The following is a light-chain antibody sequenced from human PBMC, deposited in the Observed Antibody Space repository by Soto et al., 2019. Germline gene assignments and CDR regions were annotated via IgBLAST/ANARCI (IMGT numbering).Light chain of an antibody. Sequence: QSVLTQPPSASGTPGQRVTISCSGSSSDIGSNTVTWYHHLPGTAPKVLIYNNDQRPSGVPDRVSGSKSGTSASLTISGLQSEDEADYYCAAWDDSLNGPMFGGGTKVTVL. CDR2: NND. CDR3: AAWDDSLNGPM. CDR1: SSDIGSNT. J-gene: IGLJ3*02. V-gene: IGLV1-44*01.